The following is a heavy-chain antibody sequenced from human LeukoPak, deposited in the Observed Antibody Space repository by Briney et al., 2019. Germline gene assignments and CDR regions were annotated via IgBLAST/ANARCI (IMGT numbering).Heavy chain of an antibody. CDR3: VTPWSGPTGMD. CDR2: IYSGGTT. Sequence: GGSLRLSCAASGVTVRGDYMSWVRQAPGKGLEWVSVIYSGGTTYYADSVKGRFTISRDNSENTVFLQMNSLRAEDTAVYYCVTPWSGPTGMDWGQGTLVTVSS. D-gene: IGHD3-3*01. CDR1: GVTVRGDY. V-gene: IGHV3-66*01. J-gene: IGHJ4*02.